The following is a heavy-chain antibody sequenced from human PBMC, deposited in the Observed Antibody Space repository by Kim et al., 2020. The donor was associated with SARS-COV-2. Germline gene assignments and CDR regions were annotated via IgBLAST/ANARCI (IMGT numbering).Heavy chain of an antibody. J-gene: IGHJ4*02. D-gene: IGHD3-22*01. Sequence: ASVKVSCKTSGYTFTSDSMHWVRQAPGQGLEWMGIINPSGGSTSYAQKFQGRVTMTRDTSTSTVYMELSSLRSEDTAVYYCARGPAAGGGYSHNFDYWGQGTLVTVSS. CDR2: INPSGGST. CDR3: ARGPAAGGGYSHNFDY. V-gene: IGHV1-46*01. CDR1: GYTFTSDS.